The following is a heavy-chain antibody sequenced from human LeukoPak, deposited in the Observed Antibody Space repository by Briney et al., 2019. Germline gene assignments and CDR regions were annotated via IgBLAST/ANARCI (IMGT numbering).Heavy chain of an antibody. CDR3: ARRGSGSYFWFDP. Sequence: SSETLSLTCTVSGDSISSSSHYWGWIRQPPGKGLEWIESIYYSGSTYYNPSLKSRVTISVDTSKNQFSLKLSSVTAADTAVYYCARRGSGSYFWFDPWGQGTLVTVSS. CDR1: GDSISSSSHY. D-gene: IGHD3-10*01. CDR2: IYYSGST. V-gene: IGHV4-39*01. J-gene: IGHJ5*02.